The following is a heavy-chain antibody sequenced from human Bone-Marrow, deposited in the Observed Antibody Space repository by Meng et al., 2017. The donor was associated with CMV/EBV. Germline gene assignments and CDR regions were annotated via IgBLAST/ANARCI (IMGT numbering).Heavy chain of an antibody. CDR3: ARVGYCSSTSCPKDFQH. CDR1: GGTFNRYT. Sequence: ASVKVSCKASGGTFNRYTINWVRQAPGQGLEWMGWINPNSGGTNYAQKFQGRVTMTRDTSISTAYMELSRLRSDDTAVYYCARVGYCSSTSCPKDFQHWGQGTLVTVSS. V-gene: IGHV1-2*02. CDR2: INPNSGGT. D-gene: IGHD2-2*01. J-gene: IGHJ1*01.